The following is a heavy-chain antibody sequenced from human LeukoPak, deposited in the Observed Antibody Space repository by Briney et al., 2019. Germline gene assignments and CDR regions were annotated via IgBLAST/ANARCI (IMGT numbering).Heavy chain of an antibody. CDR1: GFTFSSYA. D-gene: IGHD3-9*01. J-gene: IGHJ5*02. CDR2: ISGSGGST. Sequence: GGSLRLSCAASGFTFSSYAMSWVRQAPGKGLEWVSAISGSGGSTYYADSVKGRFTISRDNSKNTLYLQMNSLRAEDTAVYYCAKGPDGYYDILTGLKEKFDPWGQGTLVTVSS. CDR3: AKGPDGYYDILTGLKEKFDP. V-gene: IGHV3-23*01.